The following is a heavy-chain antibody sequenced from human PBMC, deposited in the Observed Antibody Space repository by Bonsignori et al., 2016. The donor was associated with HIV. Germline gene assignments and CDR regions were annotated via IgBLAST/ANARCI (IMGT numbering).Heavy chain of an antibody. J-gene: IGHJ1*01. D-gene: IGHD3-22*01. V-gene: IGHV4-38-2*01. CDR3: VRHWGAQDSGGFYPEFFQF. Sequence: WIRQPPGKGPEWIASIYHDGTTYYIPSLKSRVTMSVDTSKNTFSLNLSSVTAADTAVYYCVRHWGAQDSGGFYPEFFQFWGQGHPGHRLL. CDR2: IYHDGTT.